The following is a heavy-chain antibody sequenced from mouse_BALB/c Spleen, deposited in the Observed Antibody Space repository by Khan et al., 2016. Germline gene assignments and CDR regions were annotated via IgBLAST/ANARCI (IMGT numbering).Heavy chain of an antibody. V-gene: IGHV9-3*02. CDR3: ARWYGNYALDY. Sequence: QIQLVQSGPELKKPGETVKISCKASGYTFTNYGMIWVRQAPGTGLKWVGWINTNTGEPTYAEEFKGRFAFSLETSASTAYLQINNLKSEDTSTYFCARWYGNYALDYWGQGTSVTVSS. CDR2: INTNTGEP. CDR1: GYTFTNYG. J-gene: IGHJ4*01. D-gene: IGHD2-10*02.